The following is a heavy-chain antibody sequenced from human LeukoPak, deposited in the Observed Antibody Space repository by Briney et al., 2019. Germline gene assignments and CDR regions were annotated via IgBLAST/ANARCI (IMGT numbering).Heavy chain of an antibody. J-gene: IGHJ4*02. CDR2: ISGSGGST. D-gene: IGHD6-19*01. Sequence: GRSLRLSCVASGFTFSNYAMHWVRQAPGKGLEWVSAISGSGGSTYYADSVKGRFTISRDNSKNTLYLQMNSLRAEDTAVYYCAKRKAVAGLSFDYWGQGTLVTVSS. CDR3: AKRKAVAGLSFDY. V-gene: IGHV3-23*01. CDR1: GFTFSNYA.